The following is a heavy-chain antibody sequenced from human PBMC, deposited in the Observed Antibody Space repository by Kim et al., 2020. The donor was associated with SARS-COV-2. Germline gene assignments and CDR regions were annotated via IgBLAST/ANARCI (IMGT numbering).Heavy chain of an antibody. CDR1: GFTFSSYP. Sequence: GGSLRLSCSASGFTFSSYPMAWVRQAPGRGLEWVSSISQSGGNTYYADSVEGRFTISRDNSRDTLYLQMNSLSAEDTAVYYCAKDWARGTYEGGQGTLVTVSS. J-gene: IGHJ4*02. V-gene: IGHV3-23*01. D-gene: IGHD1-1*01. CDR3: AKDWARGTYE. CDR2: ISQSGGNT.